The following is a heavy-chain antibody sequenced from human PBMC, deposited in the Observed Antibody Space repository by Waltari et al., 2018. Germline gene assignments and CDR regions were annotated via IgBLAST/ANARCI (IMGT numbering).Heavy chain of an antibody. J-gene: IGHJ4*02. V-gene: IGHV3-7*01. D-gene: IGHD6-13*01. CDR1: GFTFSSYW. Sequence: EVSLVESGGGLVQPGGSQRLSCAASGFTFSSYWMSWVRQAPGKGLERVARINQGGSEKYYVDSVKGRFTISRDNAKNSLYLQMNNLRAEDTAVYYCARDHVAAGLFFDCWGQGILVSVSA. CDR2: INQGGSEK. CDR3: ARDHVAAGLFFDC.